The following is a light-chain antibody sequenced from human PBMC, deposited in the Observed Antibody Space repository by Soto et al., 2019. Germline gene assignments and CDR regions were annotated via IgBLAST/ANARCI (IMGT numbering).Light chain of an antibody. CDR2: AAS. Sequence: AIQMTQSRSSLSASVGDRVTITCRASQGIRNDLDWFQQKPGKAPKLLIYAASNLQSGVPARFSGSGSGTDFTLTISSLQTEDFATYYCLQKYFYPFTFGPGTKVDIK. CDR3: LQKYFYPFT. V-gene: IGKV1-6*01. CDR1: QGIRND. J-gene: IGKJ3*01.